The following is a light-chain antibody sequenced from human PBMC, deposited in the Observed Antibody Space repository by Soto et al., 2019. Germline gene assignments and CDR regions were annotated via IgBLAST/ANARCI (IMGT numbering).Light chain of an antibody. CDR3: QQYNSYWT. Sequence: DIQITPSPSTLSASVGDRVTIACRASQSISSWLAWYQQKPGKAPKLLIYDASSLESGVPSRFSGSGSGTEFTLTISSLQPDDFETYYCQQYNSYWTFGQGTKVDIK. J-gene: IGKJ1*01. V-gene: IGKV1-5*01. CDR1: QSISSW. CDR2: DAS.